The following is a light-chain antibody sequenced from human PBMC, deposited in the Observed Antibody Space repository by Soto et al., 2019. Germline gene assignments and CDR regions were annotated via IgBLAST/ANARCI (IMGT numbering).Light chain of an antibody. CDR1: QSISSY. J-gene: IGKJ1*01. V-gene: IGKV1-39*01. Sequence: DIQMTQSPSSLSASVGDRVTITCRASQSISSYLNWYQQKPGKAPKLLIYAASSLQSGVPSRFSGSGSGTDFTLTISSLQPEDFATYYYQRSYSTPLTFGQGTKVEIK. CDR2: AAS. CDR3: QRSYSTPLT.